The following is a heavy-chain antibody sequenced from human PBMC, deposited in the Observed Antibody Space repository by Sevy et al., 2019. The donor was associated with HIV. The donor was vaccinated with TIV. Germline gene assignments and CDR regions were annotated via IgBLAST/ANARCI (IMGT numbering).Heavy chain of an antibody. D-gene: IGHD5-12*01. Sequence: GGSLRLSCAASGFSFNGYGMHWVRQAPGKGLEWLAVIWYDGTNKEYADSVKGRFTISRDNAKNSLFVQMHSLRAEDTAVYYCAREGGYTDQGMDVWGQGTTVTVSS. CDR2: IWYDGTNK. J-gene: IGHJ6*02. CDR1: GFSFNGYG. V-gene: IGHV3-33*01. CDR3: AREGGYTDQGMDV.